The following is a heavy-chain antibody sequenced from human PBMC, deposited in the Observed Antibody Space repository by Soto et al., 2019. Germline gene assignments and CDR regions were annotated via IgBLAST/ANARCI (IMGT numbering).Heavy chain of an antibody. CDR2: ISAVGDNI. D-gene: IGHD3-3*01. CDR3: AKRFTYYNFWSGYSLDY. Sequence: GGSLRLSCTASGFSFSNFAMTWVRQAPGQGLEWVSSISAVGDNIYYADSVRGRFTISRDISENTLYLQMNSLRADDTAVYYCAKRFTYYNFWSGYSLDYWGRGTLVTVSS. V-gene: IGHV3-23*01. J-gene: IGHJ4*02. CDR1: GFSFSNFA.